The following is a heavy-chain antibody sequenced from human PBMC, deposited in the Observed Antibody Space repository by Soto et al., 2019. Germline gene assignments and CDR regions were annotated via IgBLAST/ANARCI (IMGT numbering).Heavy chain of an antibody. D-gene: IGHD3-10*01. J-gene: IGHJ3*02. CDR1: GYTFTSYG. CDR2: ISAYNGNT. Sequence: ASVKVSCKASGYTFTSYGISWVRQAPGQGLEWMGWISAYNGNTNYAQKLQGRVTMTTDTSTSTAYMELRSLRSDDTAVYYCARERYYYGSGSPRPLYDAFDIRGQGTMVTVS. V-gene: IGHV1-18*01. CDR3: ARERYYYGSGSPRPLYDAFDI.